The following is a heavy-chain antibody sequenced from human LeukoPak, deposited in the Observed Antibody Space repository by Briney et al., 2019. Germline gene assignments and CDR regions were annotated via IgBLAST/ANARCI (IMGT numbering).Heavy chain of an antibody. Sequence: PGGSLRLSCAASGFTFSSHWMHWVRQAPGKGLVWASRINSDGSSTSYADSVKGRFTISRDNAKNTLYLQMNSLRAEDTAVYYCARVISSWADYYYYGMDVWGQGTTVTVSS. J-gene: IGHJ6*02. CDR1: GFTFSSHW. CDR2: INSDGSST. V-gene: IGHV3-74*01. D-gene: IGHD6-13*01. CDR3: ARVISSWADYYYYGMDV.